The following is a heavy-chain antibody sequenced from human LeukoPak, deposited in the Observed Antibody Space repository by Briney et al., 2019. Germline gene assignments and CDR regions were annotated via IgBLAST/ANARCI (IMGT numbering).Heavy chain of an antibody. J-gene: IGHJ6*03. V-gene: IGHV1-46*01. CDR1: GYTFTSYY. D-gene: IGHD2-2*02. Sequence: ASVKVSCKASGYTFTSYYMHWVRQAPGQGLEWMGIINPSGGSTSYAQKFQDRVTMTRDTSTSTVYMELSGLRSEDTAVYYCARVAAEVVGVPGAIGFGWLRRDYYYMDVWGKGTTVTVSS. CDR2: INPSGGST. CDR3: ARVAAEVVGVPGAIGFGWLRRDYYYMDV.